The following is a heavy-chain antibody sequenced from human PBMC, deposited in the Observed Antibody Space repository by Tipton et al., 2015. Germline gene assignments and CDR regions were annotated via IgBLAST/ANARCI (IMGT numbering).Heavy chain of an antibody. J-gene: IGHJ6*02. CDR1: SDSINKYY. V-gene: IGHV4-59*01. CDR3: ARDLEHGMDV. Sequence: TLSLTCTVSSDSINKYYWSWIRQPPGKELEWIGYIQFSGATNYNPSLESRVSISVDTSKNQFSLKMSSVTAADTAVYFCARDLEHGMDVWGQGTTVTVS. CDR2: IQFSGAT.